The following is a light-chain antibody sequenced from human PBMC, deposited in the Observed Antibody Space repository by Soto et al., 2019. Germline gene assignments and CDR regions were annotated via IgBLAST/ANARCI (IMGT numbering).Light chain of an antibody. Sequence: DIQMTQSPSSLSASVGDRVTITCRASQSISSYLNWYQQKPGKAPKLLIYAASSLQSGVPSRFSGSGSGTDFTLTISSLQPEDFATYYCQQSYSFGLTFGGGTKVEIK. V-gene: IGKV1-39*01. J-gene: IGKJ4*01. CDR1: QSISSY. CDR3: QQSYSFGLT. CDR2: AAS.